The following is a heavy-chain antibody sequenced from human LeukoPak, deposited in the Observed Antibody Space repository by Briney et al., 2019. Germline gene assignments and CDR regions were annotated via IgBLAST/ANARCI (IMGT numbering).Heavy chain of an antibody. Sequence: ASVKVSCKASGYTFTGYYMHWVRQAPGQRLEWMGWINAGNGNTKYSQKFQGRVTITRDTSASTAYMELSSLRSEDTAVYYCARDLYGPTYNDYWGQGTLVTVSS. D-gene: IGHD1-14*01. CDR3: ARDLYGPTYNDY. CDR1: GYTFTGYY. J-gene: IGHJ4*02. V-gene: IGHV1-3*01. CDR2: INAGNGNT.